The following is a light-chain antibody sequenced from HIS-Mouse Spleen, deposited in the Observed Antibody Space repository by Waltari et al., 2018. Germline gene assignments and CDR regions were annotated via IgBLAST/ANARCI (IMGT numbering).Light chain of an antibody. CDR3: CSYAGSYTGV. Sequence: QSALTQPRSVSGSPGQSVTISCTGTRRAVGGYNYFSWYQQHPGKAPKLMIYDVSKRPSGVPDRFSGSKSGNTASLTISGLQAEDEADYYCCSYAGSYTGVFGTGTKVTVL. J-gene: IGLJ1*01. V-gene: IGLV2-11*01. CDR1: RRAVGGYNY. CDR2: DVS.